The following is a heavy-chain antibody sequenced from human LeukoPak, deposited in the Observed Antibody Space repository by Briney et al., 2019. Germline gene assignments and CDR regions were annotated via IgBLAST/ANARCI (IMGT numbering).Heavy chain of an antibody. V-gene: IGHV4-34*01. CDR3: ARGVVDYSTRSGYLSH. CDR1: SGSFNDYC. D-gene: IGHD3-22*01. CDR2: IYSGGSA. Sequence: SETLSLTCAVYSGSFNDYCWIWLRQSPRRGLEWIGEIYSGGSANYDPSLKGRLAISVDPSKSQFSLKLSSLTAADTAVYFCARGVVDYSTRSGYLSHWGQGTLVTVSS. J-gene: IGHJ4*02.